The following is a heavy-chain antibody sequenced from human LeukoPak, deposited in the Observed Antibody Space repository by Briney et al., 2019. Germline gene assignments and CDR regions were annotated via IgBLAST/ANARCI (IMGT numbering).Heavy chain of an antibody. CDR1: GLTFSDYA. J-gene: IGHJ4*02. Sequence: SGGSLSLSCAASGLTFSDYAMSWFCQAPGKGLEWVSTITSGFTPHYADSVKGRFTISRDNSKNMFHLQLSSLRAEDTAVYYCAKDYSDSRVADVFSEYWGQGTPVTVSS. CDR3: AKDYSDSRVADVFSEY. V-gene: IGHV3-23*01. CDR2: ITSGFTP. D-gene: IGHD2-15*01.